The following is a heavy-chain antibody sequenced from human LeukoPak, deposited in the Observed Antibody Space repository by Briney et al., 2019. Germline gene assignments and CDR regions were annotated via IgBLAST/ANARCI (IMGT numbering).Heavy chain of an antibody. CDR3: AREGYFDWLPSFDY. Sequence: PSETLSLTCTVSGGSISSYYWSWIRQPAGKGLEWIGRIYTSGSTNYNPSLKSRVTMSVDTSKNQFSLKLSSVTAADTAVYYCAREGYFDWLPSFDYWRQGTLVTVSS. J-gene: IGHJ4*02. D-gene: IGHD3-9*01. V-gene: IGHV4-4*07. CDR1: GGSISSYY. CDR2: IYTSGST.